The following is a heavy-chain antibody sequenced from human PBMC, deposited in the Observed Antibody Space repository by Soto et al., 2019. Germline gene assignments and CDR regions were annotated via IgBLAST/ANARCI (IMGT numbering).Heavy chain of an antibody. D-gene: IGHD3-3*01. CDR1: GGSFSSYY. J-gene: IGHJ5*02. CDR3: ARGEPRFMEWLLLSEYFDP. Sequence: SETLSLTCAVYGGSFSSYYWSWIRQPPGKGLEWVGVINHSGSTNYDPSLKSRVTISIDTSKNQVSLTLSSVTAADTAVYYCARGEPRFMEWLLLSEYFDPWGQGTLVTVSS. V-gene: IGHV4-34*01. CDR2: INHSGST.